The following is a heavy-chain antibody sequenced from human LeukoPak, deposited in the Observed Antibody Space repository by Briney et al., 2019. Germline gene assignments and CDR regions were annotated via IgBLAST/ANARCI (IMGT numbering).Heavy chain of an antibody. Sequence: TGGSLRLSCAASGFTFSNYVMSWVRQAPGKGLEWVAVISYDGSNKYYADSVKGRFTISRDNSKNTLYLQMNSLRAEDTAVYYCAKKRGNYYDSSGYRTDAFDIWGQGTMVTVSS. CDR2: ISYDGSNK. J-gene: IGHJ3*02. CDR1: GFTFSNYV. D-gene: IGHD3-22*01. CDR3: AKKRGNYYDSSGYRTDAFDI. V-gene: IGHV3-30*18.